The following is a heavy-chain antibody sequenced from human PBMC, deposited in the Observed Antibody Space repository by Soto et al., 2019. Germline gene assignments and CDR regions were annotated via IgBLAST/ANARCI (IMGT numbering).Heavy chain of an antibody. CDR1: GFTFSSYA. CDR2: ISGSGGST. D-gene: IGHD1-1*01. J-gene: IGHJ6*03. CDR3: AKDPRRQLDYYYYYMDV. Sequence: GGSLRLSCAASGFTFSSYAMSWVRQAPGKGLEWVSAISGSGGSTYYADSVKGRFTISRDNSKNTLYLQMNSLRAEDTAVYYCAKDPRRQLDYYYYYMDVWGKGTTVTVSS. V-gene: IGHV3-23*01.